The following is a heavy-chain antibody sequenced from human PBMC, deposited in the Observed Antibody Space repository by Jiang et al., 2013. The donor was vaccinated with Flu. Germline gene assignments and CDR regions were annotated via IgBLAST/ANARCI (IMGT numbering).Heavy chain of an antibody. Sequence: GLVKPSETLSLTCTASGGSISSSSHYWVWIRQPPEKGLEWIGSIYHDGSTYYKPSLKSRLTISVDTSKSQFSLKLSSVTAADTAVYFCARAQKYSGFELPYFDFWGQGTLVAVSS. CDR2: IYHDGST. D-gene: IGHD5-12*01. J-gene: IGHJ4*02. CDR1: GGSISSSSHY. CDR3: ARAQKYSGFELPYFDF. V-gene: IGHV4-39*07.